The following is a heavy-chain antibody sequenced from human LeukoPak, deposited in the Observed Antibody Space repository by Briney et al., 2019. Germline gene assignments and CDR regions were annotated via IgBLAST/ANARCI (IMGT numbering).Heavy chain of an antibody. V-gene: IGHV3-53*01. CDR2: IYSGGST. CDR3: ATAEPPLRVLDY. CDR1: GFTVSSNY. Sequence: PGGSLRLSCAASGFTVSSNYMSWVRQAPGKGLEWVSVIYSGGSTYYADPVKGRFTISRDNSKNTVYLQMNSLRAEDTAVYYCATAEPPLRVLDYWGQGTLVTVSS. D-gene: IGHD5-12*01. J-gene: IGHJ4*02.